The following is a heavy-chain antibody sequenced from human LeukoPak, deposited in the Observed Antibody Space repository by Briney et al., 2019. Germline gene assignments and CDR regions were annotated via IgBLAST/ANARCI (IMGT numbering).Heavy chain of an antibody. D-gene: IGHD2-15*01. Sequence: SETLSLTCSVSGYSISSGYYWGWIRQPPGKGLEWIGSNYHSGSAYYNPSLKSRVTISVDTSKNQFSLKLSSVTAADTAVYYCARLDSGGSWYSVGAFDIWGQGTMVTVSS. CDR3: ARLDSGGSWYSVGAFDI. V-gene: IGHV4-38-2*01. CDR1: GYSISSGYY. J-gene: IGHJ3*02. CDR2: NYHSGSA.